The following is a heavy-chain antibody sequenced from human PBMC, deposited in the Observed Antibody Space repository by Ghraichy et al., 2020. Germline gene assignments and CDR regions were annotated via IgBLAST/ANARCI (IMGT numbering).Heavy chain of an antibody. CDR2: ISRNSAYI. CDR1: GFTFSRYT. Sequence: ETLSLTCAASGFTFSRYTMTWVRQAPGKGLEWVSTISRNSAYIYYADSLKGRFTISRDNAYDSLYLQMNNLRAEDTAVYYCARDPLRGSSSEGWFDPWGQGTLVTVFS. J-gene: IGHJ5*02. V-gene: IGHV3-21*01. CDR3: ARDPLRGSSSEGWFDP. D-gene: IGHD6-13*01.